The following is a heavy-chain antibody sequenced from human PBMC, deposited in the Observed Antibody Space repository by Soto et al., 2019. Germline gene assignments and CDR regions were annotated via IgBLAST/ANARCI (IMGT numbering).Heavy chain of an antibody. D-gene: IGHD3-9*01. V-gene: IGHV3-23*01. CDR2: IIGGDGDK. CDR1: AFTFRTFT. CDR3: AKDREPDGIWTFDS. Sequence: PGGSLRLSCAASAFTFRTFTINWIRQAPGKGLEWVSGIIGGDGDKFYSDSVKGRFTISRDNSKDMLFLQMSSLRVDDTAVYYCAKDREPDGIWTFDSWGQGTLVTVSS. J-gene: IGHJ5*01.